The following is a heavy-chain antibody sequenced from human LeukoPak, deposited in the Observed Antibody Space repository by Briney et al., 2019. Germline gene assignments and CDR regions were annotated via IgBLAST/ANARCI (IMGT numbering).Heavy chain of an antibody. CDR2: ISSSSTTI. V-gene: IGHV3-48*01. J-gene: IGHJ4*02. Sequence: GGSLRLSCAASGFTFSSCSMNWVRQAPGKGLDWVSYISSSSTTIYYADSVKGRFTISRDNAKNSLYLQMDSLRAEDTAVYYCARRSVVVVAAQHRIFDYWGQGTLVTVSS. D-gene: IGHD2-15*01. CDR1: GFTFSSCS. CDR3: ARRSVVVVAAQHRIFDY.